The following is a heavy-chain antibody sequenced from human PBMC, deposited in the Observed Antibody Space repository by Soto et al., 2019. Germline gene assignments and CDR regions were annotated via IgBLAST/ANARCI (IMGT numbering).Heavy chain of an antibody. CDR3: ARDASYYSLWSGYYPSRNGMDV. J-gene: IGHJ6*02. CDR1: GFTFSSFG. CDR2: IWYDGSKK. D-gene: IGHD3-3*01. Sequence: PGGSLRLSCAASGFTFSSFGMHWVRQAQGKGLEWVSLIWYDGSKKSYGDSVKGRLTISRDNSRNTVYLQMNSLRTDDTAVYYCARDASYYSLWSGYYPSRNGMDVWGQGTTVTVSS. V-gene: IGHV3-33*01.